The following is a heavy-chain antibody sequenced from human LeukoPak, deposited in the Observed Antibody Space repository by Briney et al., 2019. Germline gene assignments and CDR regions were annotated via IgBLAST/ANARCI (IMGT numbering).Heavy chain of an antibody. Sequence: SETLSLTCAVYGGSFSGHYWSWSRQPTGKGLEWIGEINASGSTEGNPSLKSRLTISVDTSKNQFSLKLSSVTAADTAVYYCVRGVRSWGRKVLDSWGQGTLVTVSS. CDR2: INASGST. CDR1: GGSFSGHY. D-gene: IGHD3-16*01. V-gene: IGHV4-34*01. J-gene: IGHJ4*02. CDR3: VRGVRSWGRKVLDS.